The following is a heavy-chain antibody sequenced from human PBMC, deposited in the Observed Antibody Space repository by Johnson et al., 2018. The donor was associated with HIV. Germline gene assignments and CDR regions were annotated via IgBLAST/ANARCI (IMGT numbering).Heavy chain of an antibody. J-gene: IGHJ3*02. CDR1: GFTFSSYW. Sequence: VQLVESGGGVVRPGGSLRLSCVASGFTFSSYWMAWVRQAPGKGLEWVANVKQDGSEKNYVDSVKGRFTISRDNAKNSMYLQMNSLKSEDTAVYYCTRTEDMYNYDIGGYVDAFDIWGQGTTVTVSS. CDR2: VKQDGSEK. V-gene: IGHV3-7*03. D-gene: IGHD3-22*01. CDR3: TRTEDMYNYDIGGYVDAFDI.